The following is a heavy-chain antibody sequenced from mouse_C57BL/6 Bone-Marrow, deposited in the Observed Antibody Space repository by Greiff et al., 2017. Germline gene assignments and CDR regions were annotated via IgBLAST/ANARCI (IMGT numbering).Heavy chain of an antibody. CDR3: ARSSTFFYYFDY. D-gene: IGHD5-1*01. J-gene: IGHJ2*01. V-gene: IGHV1-47*01. CDR2: FHPYNDDP. Sequence: VQLQQSGAELVKPGASVKMSCKASGYTFTTYPIEWMKQNHGKRLEWIGNFHPYNDDPKYNEKFKGKATLTVEKSSNTVYLELSRLTSDDSAVDYCARSSTFFYYFDYWGQGTTLTVSS. CDR1: GYTFTTYP.